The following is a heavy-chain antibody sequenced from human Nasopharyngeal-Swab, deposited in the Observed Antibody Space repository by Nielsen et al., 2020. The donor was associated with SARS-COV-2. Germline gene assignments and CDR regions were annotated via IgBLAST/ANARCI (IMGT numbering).Heavy chain of an antibody. CDR2: ISTHTATI. V-gene: IGHV3-48*03. J-gene: IGHJ3*02. Sequence: GESLMISCAASGTGFSNYEMNWVRQAPGKGLEWISYISTHTATIYYADSVKGRFTITRDNAKNSLYLQMNSLRAEDTAVYYCAREVPYSGHDDAVDIWGQGTMVTVSA. CDR3: AREVPYSGHDDAVDI. CDR1: GTGFSNYE. D-gene: IGHD5-12*01.